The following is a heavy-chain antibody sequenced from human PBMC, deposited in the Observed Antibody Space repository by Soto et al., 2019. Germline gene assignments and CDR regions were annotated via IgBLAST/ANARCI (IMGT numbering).Heavy chain of an antibody. CDR3: ARLGDYIWGSYRYPLDY. CDR2: IYYSGST. Sequence: SETLSLTCTVSGGSISSSSYYWGWIRQPPGKGLEWIGSIYYSGSTYYNPSLKSRVTISVDTSKNQFSLKLSSVTAADTAVYYCARLGDYIWGSYRYPLDYWGQGTLVTVSS. J-gene: IGHJ4*02. D-gene: IGHD3-16*02. CDR1: GGSISSSSYY. V-gene: IGHV4-39*01.